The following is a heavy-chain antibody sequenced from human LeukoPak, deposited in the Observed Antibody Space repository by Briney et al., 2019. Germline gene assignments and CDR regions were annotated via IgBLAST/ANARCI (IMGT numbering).Heavy chain of an antibody. CDR3: ARKSYVLNAFDI. CDR1: GYSICRSNG. V-gene: IGHV4-28*01. J-gene: IGHJ3*02. Sequence: SETLSLTCAVSGYSICRSNGWGWIRQPPGTGLEWIGYIYYKQSTYYNPTLKSRDTMSVDTSKNQFSLKLSSVTDVDTAVYYCARKSYVLNAFDIWGRGTMVTVSS. CDR2: IYYKQST. D-gene: IGHD2/OR15-2a*01.